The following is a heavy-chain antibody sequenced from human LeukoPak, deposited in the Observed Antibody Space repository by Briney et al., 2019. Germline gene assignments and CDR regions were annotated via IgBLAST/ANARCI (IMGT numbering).Heavy chain of an antibody. J-gene: IGHJ3*02. V-gene: IGHV4-59*01. D-gene: IGHD4-17*01. CDR2: IYYSGST. Sequence: SETLSLTCTVSGDSISSYYWSWIRQPPGKGLEWIGYIYYSGSTKYNPSLKSRVTISVDTSKNQFSLKLSSVTAADTAVYYCARDRQATTAYDACDIGGRGTMVTVSS. CDR3: ARDRQATTAYDACDI. CDR1: GDSISSYY.